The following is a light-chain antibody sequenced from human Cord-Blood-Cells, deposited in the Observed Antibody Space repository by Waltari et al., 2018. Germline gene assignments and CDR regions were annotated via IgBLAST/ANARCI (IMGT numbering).Light chain of an antibody. Sequence: QSALTQPASVSGSPGQSITIPCTGTSSSVGGYNYVSWYQQPPGKAPKLMIYDVSNRPSVVSNRFSGSKSGNTASLTISGLQAEDEADYYCSSYTSSSTVVFGGGTKLTVL. CDR3: SSYTSSSTVV. CDR2: DVS. J-gene: IGLJ2*01. V-gene: IGLV2-14*01. CDR1: SSSVGGYNY.